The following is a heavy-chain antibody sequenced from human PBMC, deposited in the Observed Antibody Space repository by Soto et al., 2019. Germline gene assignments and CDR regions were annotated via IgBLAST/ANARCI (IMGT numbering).Heavy chain of an antibody. CDR1: GGSIDSYY. D-gene: IGHD3-22*01. J-gene: IGHJ5*02. V-gene: IGHV4-59*08. Sequence: QVQLQESGPGLVKPSETLSLTCTVSGGSIDSYYWTWIRQPPGKGLEWIGYVYYSGTTTYSPSLKCRVTLAGATSMHHIPLKLSSVTAADPAFYYCASLGGYSQSLDTWGQGTLVTVSS. CDR3: ASLGGYSQSLDT. CDR2: VYYSGTT.